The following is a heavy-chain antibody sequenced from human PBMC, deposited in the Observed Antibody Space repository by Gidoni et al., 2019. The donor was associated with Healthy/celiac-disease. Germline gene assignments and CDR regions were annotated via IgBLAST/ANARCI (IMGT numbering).Heavy chain of an antibody. D-gene: IGHD1-26*01. J-gene: IGHJ4*02. CDR3: ARPGGVGATQTIDY. Sequence: QLQLQESGPGLVKPSETLSLTCTVPGGSIRSSSYYWGWIRQPPGKGLEWIGSIYYSGSTYYNPSLKSRVTISVDTSKNQFSLKLSSVTAADTAVYYCARPGGVGATQTIDYWGQGTLVTVSS. CDR2: IYYSGST. CDR1: GGSIRSSSYY. V-gene: IGHV4-39*01.